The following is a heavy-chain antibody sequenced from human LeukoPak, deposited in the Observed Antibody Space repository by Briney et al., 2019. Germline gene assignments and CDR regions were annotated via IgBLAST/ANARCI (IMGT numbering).Heavy chain of an antibody. D-gene: IGHD2-15*01. CDR3: AKTQGYYDA. J-gene: IGHJ5*02. CDR2: IVGSGGNT. V-gene: IGHV3-23*01. Sequence: GGSLRLSCAASGFTFSSYAMNWVRQTPGKGLEWVSSIVGSGGNTYHADSVKGRFTISRDNSKNTLYLQMNSLRADDTAVYYCAKTQGYYDAWGQGALVTVSS. CDR1: GFTFSSYA.